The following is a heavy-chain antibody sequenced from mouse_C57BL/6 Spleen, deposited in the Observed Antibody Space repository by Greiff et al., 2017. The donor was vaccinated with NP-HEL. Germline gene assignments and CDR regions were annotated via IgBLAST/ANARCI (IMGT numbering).Heavy chain of an antibody. CDR1: GYTFTSYW. CDR3: AFATGVGNGYFDV. Sequence: QVQLQQPGAELVKPGASVKLSCKASGYTFTSYWMHWVKQRPGQGLEWIGMIHPNSGSTNYNEKFKSKATLTVDKSSSTAYMQLSSLTSEDSAVYYCAFATGVGNGYFDVWGTGTTVTVSS. CDR2: IHPNSGST. J-gene: IGHJ1*03. D-gene: IGHD1-1*01. V-gene: IGHV1-64*01.